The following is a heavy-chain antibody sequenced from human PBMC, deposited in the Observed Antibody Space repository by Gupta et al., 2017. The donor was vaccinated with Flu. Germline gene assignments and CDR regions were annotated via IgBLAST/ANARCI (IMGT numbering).Heavy chain of an antibody. CDR2: LKDDGTEK. CDR3: ARDQYDSTGMGWGYYDDN. J-gene: IGHJ4*02. CDR1: GFPLGNYW. Sequence: EVQLVESGGGLVQLGGSLRLSWQRSGFPLGNYWLTWVRQAPGKGLEWVATLKDDGTEKYYVDSVKGRFTISRDNAKNSLFLQMNGLRAEDTAIYFCARDQYDSTGMGWGYYDDNWGQGTLVIVSS. V-gene: IGHV3-7*04. D-gene: IGHD3-22*01.